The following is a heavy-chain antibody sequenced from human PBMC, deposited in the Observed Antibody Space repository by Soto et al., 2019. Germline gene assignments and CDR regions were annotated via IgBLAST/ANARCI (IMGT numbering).Heavy chain of an antibody. CDR1: GGSISSGDYY. D-gene: IGHD3-3*01. J-gene: IGHJ4*02. CDR3: ANASRSTSSDFWSGYYGTFDY. Sequence: SETLSLTCSVSGGSISSGDYYWSWIRQPPGKGREWIGYIYYRGSTYYNPSLKSRVTISVDTSKNQFSLQLSSVTAPDTAVYSCANASRSTSSDFWSGYYGTFDYWGQGTQVTVS. CDR2: IYYRGST. V-gene: IGHV4-30-4*01.